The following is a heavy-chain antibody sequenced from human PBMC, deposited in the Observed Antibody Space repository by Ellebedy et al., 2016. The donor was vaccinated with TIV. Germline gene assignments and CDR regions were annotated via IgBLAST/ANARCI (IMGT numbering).Heavy chain of an antibody. CDR3: ARGWSTPDS. D-gene: IGHD2-15*01. CDR1: EFTFSNYN. Sequence: GESLKISCVASEFTFSNYNMNWVRQSPGKGLEWVSSIRSTGSDKYYAESVKGRFTISRDNAQDTLFLQMNSLRVEDTAVYYCARGWSTPDSWGQGTLVIVSS. J-gene: IGHJ4*02. V-gene: IGHV3-21*06. CDR2: IRSTGSDK.